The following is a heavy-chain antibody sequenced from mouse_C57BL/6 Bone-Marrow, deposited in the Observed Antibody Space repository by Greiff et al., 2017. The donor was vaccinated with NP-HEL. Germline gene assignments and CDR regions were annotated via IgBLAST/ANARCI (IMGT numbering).Heavy chain of an antibody. Sequence: VKLVESGAELVKPGASVKISCKASGYAFSSYWMNWVKQRPGKGLEWIGQIYPGDGDTNYNGKFKGKATLTADKSSSTAYMQLSSLTSEDSAVYFCARERDYDAPAWFAYWGQGTLVTVSA. CDR1: GYAFSSYW. J-gene: IGHJ3*01. V-gene: IGHV1-80*01. CDR2: IYPGDGDT. D-gene: IGHD2-4*01. CDR3: ARERDYDAPAWFAY.